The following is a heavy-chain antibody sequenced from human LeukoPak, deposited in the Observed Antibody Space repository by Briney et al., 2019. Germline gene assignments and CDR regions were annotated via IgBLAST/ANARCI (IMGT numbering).Heavy chain of an antibody. J-gene: IGHJ4*02. CDR2: INHSGST. CDR1: GGSFSGYY. Sequence: PSETLSLTCAVYGGSFSGYYWSWIRQPPGKGLEWIGAINHSGSTNYNPSLKSRVTISVDTSKNQFSLKLSSVTAADTAVYYCARDYSGAGTVGATSGYWGQGTLVTVSS. CDR3: ARDYSGAGTVGATSGY. D-gene: IGHD1-26*01. V-gene: IGHV4-34*01.